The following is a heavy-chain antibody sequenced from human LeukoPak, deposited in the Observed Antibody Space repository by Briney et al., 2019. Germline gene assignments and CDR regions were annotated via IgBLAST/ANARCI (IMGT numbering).Heavy chain of an antibody. CDR2: ISWNSGSI. CDR3: AKGNMGAENIDY. D-gene: IGHD1-26*01. Sequence: GGSLRLSCAASGFTFDDYAMHWVLQAPGKGLEWVSGISWNSGSIGYADSVKGRFTISRDNAKNSLYLQMNSLRAEDTALYYCAKGNMGAENIDYWGQGTLVTVSS. CDR1: GFTFDDYA. V-gene: IGHV3-9*01. J-gene: IGHJ4*02.